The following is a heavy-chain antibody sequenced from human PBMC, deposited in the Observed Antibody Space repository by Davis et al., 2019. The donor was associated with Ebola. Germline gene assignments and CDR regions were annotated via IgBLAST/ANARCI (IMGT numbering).Heavy chain of an antibody. CDR1: GYTFINYA. V-gene: IGHV1-3*01. CDR2: INAGDGKI. D-gene: IGHD6-19*01. J-gene: IGHJ5*02. CDR3: ARGGTVTGTRGLSWFDP. Sequence: ASVKVSCKASGYTFINYAIHWVRQAPGQRLEWMGWINAGDGKIIYSENFQGRLTITRDTSATTAYMELSSLRSEDTAAYYCARGGTVTGTRGLSWFDPWGQGALVTVSS.